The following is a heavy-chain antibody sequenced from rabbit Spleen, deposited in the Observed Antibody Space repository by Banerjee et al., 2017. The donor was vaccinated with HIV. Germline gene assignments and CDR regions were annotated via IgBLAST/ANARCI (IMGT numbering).Heavy chain of an antibody. V-gene: IGHV1S40*01. CDR1: GFSFSYSDY. J-gene: IGHJ4*01. Sequence: QSLEESGGDLVKPGASLTLTCTASGFSFSYSDYMYWVRQPPGKGPEWIACIGAGVSYTTYYATWAKGRFTISKTSSTTVTLQMTSLTAADTATYFCARGSAAMAMVITGFYLTLWGQGTLVTVS. CDR3: ARGSAAMAMVITGFYLTL. D-gene: IGHD2-1*01. CDR2: IGAGVSYTT.